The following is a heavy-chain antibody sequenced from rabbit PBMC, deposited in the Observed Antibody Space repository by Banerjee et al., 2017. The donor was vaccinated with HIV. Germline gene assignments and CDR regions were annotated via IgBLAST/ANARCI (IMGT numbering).Heavy chain of an antibody. Sequence: QEQLVESGGGLVQPGGSLKLSCKASGFDFSSYGVGWVRQAPGKGLEWIGYIDPIFGSTYYATWVNGRFTISSHNAQNTLYLQLNSLTAADTATYFCVRGDYIYGTGGLLHLWGPGTLVTVS. J-gene: IGHJ4*01. CDR3: VRGDYIYGTGGLLHL. D-gene: IGHD6-1*01. CDR1: GFDFSSYG. V-gene: IGHV1S47*01. CDR2: IDPIFGST.